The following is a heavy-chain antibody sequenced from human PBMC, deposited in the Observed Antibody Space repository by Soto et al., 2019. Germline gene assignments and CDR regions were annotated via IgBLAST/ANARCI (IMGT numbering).Heavy chain of an antibody. J-gene: IGHJ6*02. D-gene: IGHD2-2*01. V-gene: IGHV1-8*01. CDR1: GYTLTSYV. Sequence: ASLNRSRKASGYTLTSYVSNWGRKATGQGLEWMGWMNPNSGNTGYAQKFQGRVTMTRNTSISTAYMELSSLRSEDTAVYYCARVPNSGPAAIADYYYGMDVWGQGTTVTVSS. CDR2: MNPNSGNT. CDR3: ARVPNSGPAAIADYYYGMDV.